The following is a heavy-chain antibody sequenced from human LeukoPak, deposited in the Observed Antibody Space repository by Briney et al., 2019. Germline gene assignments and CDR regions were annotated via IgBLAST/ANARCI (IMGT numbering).Heavy chain of an antibody. CDR1: GFTFDDYA. V-gene: IGHV3-9*01. Sequence: GGSLGLSCAASGFTFDDYAMHWVRQAPGKGLEWVSGISWNSGSIGYADSVKGRFTISRDNAKNSLYLQMNSLRAEDTALYYCAKDIREYSSSSGRSYFDYWGQGTLVTVSS. D-gene: IGHD6-6*01. CDR2: ISWNSGSI. CDR3: AKDIREYSSSSGRSYFDY. J-gene: IGHJ4*02.